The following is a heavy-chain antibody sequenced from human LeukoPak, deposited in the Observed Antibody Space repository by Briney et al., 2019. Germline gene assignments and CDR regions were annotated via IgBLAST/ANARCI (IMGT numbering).Heavy chain of an antibody. J-gene: IGHJ4*02. CDR3: ARVVVVPAANAFDY. V-gene: IGHV4-34*01. Sequence: SETLSLTCAVYGGSFSGYYWSWIRQPPGKGLEWIGEINHSGSTNYNPSLKSRVTISVDTSKNQFSLKLSSVTAADTAVYYCARVVVVPAANAFDYWGQGTLVTVSS. CDR1: GGSFSGYY. D-gene: IGHD2-2*01. CDR2: INHSGST.